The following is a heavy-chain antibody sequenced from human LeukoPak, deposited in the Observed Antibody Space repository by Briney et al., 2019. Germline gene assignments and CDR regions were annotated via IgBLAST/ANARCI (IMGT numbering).Heavy chain of an antibody. V-gene: IGHV3-7*01. Sequence: GGSLRLSCAASGFTFSGYYMSWVRQVPGKGLEWVATIEQDGSERYYVGSVRGRFTISRDNANNSLYLQMNSLRVEDTAVYYCARRGTWHSDYWGQGTLVTVSS. CDR3: ARRGTWHSDY. CDR2: IEQDGSER. D-gene: IGHD3-16*01. CDR1: GFTFSGYY. J-gene: IGHJ4*02.